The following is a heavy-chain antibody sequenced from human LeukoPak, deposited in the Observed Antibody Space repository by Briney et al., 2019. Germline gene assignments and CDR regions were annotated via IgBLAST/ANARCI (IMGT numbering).Heavy chain of an antibody. CDR1: GGTFSSYA. Sequence: WASVKVSCKTSGGTFSSYAISWVRQAPGQGLEWMGGIIPIFGTANYAQQFQGRVTITADKSTSTAYMELSSLRSEDTAVYYCARSYYDSGAYYLNPDWGQGTLVTVSS. D-gene: IGHD3-22*01. CDR2: IIPIFGTA. J-gene: IGHJ4*02. V-gene: IGHV1-69*06. CDR3: ARSYYDSGAYYLNPD.